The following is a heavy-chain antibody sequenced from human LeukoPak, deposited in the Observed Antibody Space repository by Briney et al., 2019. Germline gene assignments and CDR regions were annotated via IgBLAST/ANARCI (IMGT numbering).Heavy chain of an antibody. Sequence: GGSLRLSCATSGFSFTDYPMNWVRQAPGKGLDWISNIRTTAEGAKYAYYADSVKGRVTISRDDGKNTLYLHMNSLRDDDTAVYYCATDQRYAFDYWGQGILVTVSS. V-gene: IGHV3-48*02. D-gene: IGHD3-9*01. J-gene: IGHJ4*02. CDR2: IRTTAEGAKYA. CDR1: GFSFTDYP. CDR3: ATDQRYAFDY.